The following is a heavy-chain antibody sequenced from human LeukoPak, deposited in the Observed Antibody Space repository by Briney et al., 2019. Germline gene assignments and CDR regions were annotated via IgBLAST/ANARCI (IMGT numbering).Heavy chain of an antibody. V-gene: IGHV3-7*01. CDR3: ASQKI. J-gene: IGHJ4*02. CDR2: IKQDGSEK. CDR1: GFTFNSYW. Sequence: PGGSLRLSCAASGFTFNSYWMNWVRQAPGKGLEWVANIKQDGSEKYYVDSVKGRFTISRDNAKNSLYLQMNSLRAEDTAVYYCASQKIWGQGTLVTVSS.